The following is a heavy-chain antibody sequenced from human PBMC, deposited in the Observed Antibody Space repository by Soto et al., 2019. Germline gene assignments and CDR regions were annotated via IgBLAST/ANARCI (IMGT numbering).Heavy chain of an antibody. V-gene: IGHV1-18*01. CDR2: ISVYNGNI. Sequence: QVQLLQSGAEVKKPGASVKVSCKASGYMFNTYGITWVRQAPGQGLEWMGWISVYNGNIDYAPKFEGRVTMTTATSTSTAYMELKSLTSDDTAVYYCARTYGSGDYFLPFEYWGQGTPVSVSS. J-gene: IGHJ4*02. D-gene: IGHD3-10*01. CDR3: ARTYGSGDYFLPFEY. CDR1: GYMFNTYG.